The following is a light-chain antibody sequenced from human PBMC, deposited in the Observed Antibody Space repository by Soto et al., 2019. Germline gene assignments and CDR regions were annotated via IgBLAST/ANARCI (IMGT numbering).Light chain of an antibody. CDR1: QSVRSY. CDR2: DAS. V-gene: IGKV3-11*01. Sequence: EIVLSQSPATLSLSPGERADLSCRASQSVRSYLAWYQQKPGQAPRLLIYDASNRATGIPARFSGSGSGTDFTLTITSLEPEDFAVYYCQQRSNWLLTFGQGTRLEIK. CDR3: QQRSNWLLT. J-gene: IGKJ5*01.